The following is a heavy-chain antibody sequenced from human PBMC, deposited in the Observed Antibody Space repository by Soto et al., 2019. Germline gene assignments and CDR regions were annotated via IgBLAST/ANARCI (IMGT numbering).Heavy chain of an antibody. CDR2: ISAYNGNT. J-gene: IGHJ6*02. D-gene: IGHD6-13*01. CDR1: GYTFTSYG. V-gene: IGHV1-18*04. CDR3: ARIGKYSSSWYDYYYYGMDV. Sequence: RASVKVSCKASGYTFTSYGISWVRQAPGQGLEWMGWISAYNGNTNYAQKLQGRVTMTTDTSTSTAYMELRSLRSDDTAVYYCARIGKYSSSWYDYYYYGMDVWGQGTTVTVSS.